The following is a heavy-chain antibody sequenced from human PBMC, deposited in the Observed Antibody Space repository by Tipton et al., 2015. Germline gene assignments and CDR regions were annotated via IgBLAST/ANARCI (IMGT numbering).Heavy chain of an antibody. CDR1: GFTFSAYY. Sequence: GSLRLSCAASGFTFSAYYMSWIRQAPGKGLEWLSYVSTTGAVVSYADSVRGRFTISRVNANSTLYLQMNSLRAEDTAVYFCAKDLAQLERLRYPYYGMDVWGQGTTVTVSS. J-gene: IGHJ6*02. CDR3: AKDLAQLERLRYPYYGMDV. CDR2: VSTTGAVV. D-gene: IGHD1-1*01. V-gene: IGHV3-11*01.